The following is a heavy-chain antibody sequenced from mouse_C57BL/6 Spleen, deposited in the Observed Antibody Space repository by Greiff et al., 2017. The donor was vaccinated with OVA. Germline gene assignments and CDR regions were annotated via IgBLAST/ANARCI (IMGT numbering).Heavy chain of an antibody. CDR2: FRSGSSTI. J-gene: IGHJ4*01. Sequence: VQLVESGGGLVKPGGSLKLSCEASGFTFSDYGMHWVRQAPEQGLEWVAYFRSGSSTINYADKVKGRFIISGDNAKTTLFLQMTSLRSEDTAMYYCARQVDLYAMDYWGQGTSVTVSS. V-gene: IGHV5-17*01. CDR3: ARQVDLYAMDY. CDR1: GFTFSDYG. D-gene: IGHD1-1*01.